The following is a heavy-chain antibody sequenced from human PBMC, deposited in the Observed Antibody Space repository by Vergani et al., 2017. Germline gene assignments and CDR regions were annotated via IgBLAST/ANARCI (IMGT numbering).Heavy chain of an antibody. CDR3: ARDGRSEVAGTFGAFDI. CDR2: IWYDGSNK. D-gene: IGHD6-19*01. Sequence: QVQLVESGGGVVQPGRSLRLSCAASGFTFSSYGMHWVRQAPGKGLEWVAVIWYDGSNKYYADSVKGRFTISRDNSKNTLYLQMNSLRAEDTAVYYCARDGRSEVAGTFGAFDIWGQGTMVTVSS. V-gene: IGHV3-33*01. J-gene: IGHJ3*02. CDR1: GFTFSSYG.